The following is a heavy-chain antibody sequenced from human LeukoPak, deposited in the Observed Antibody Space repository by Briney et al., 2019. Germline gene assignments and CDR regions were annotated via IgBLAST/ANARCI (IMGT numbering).Heavy chain of an antibody. CDR2: IWYDGSNK. V-gene: IGHV3-33*01. D-gene: IGHD1-26*01. CDR3: AREGAMIGWLDY. CDR1: GFTFSSYG. J-gene: IGHJ4*02. Sequence: PGGSLRLSCAASGFTFSSYGMHWVRQAPGKGLEWAAVIWYDGSNKYYADSVKGRFTISRDNSKNTLYLQMNSLRAEDTAVYYCAREGAMIGWLDYWGQGTLVTVSS.